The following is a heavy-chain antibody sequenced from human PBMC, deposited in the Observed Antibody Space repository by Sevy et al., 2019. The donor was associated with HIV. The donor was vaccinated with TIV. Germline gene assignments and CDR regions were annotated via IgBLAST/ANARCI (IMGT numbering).Heavy chain of an antibody. V-gene: IGHV3-73*01. D-gene: IGHD3-10*01. Sequence: GGSLRLSCAASGFTFSGSAMHWVRQASGKGLEWVGRIRSKANSYATAYAASVKGRFTISRDDSKNTAYLQMNSLKTEDTAGYYCTSVDGSGSYGMDVWGQGTTVTVSS. J-gene: IGHJ6*02. CDR2: IRSKANSYAT. CDR3: TSVDGSGSYGMDV. CDR1: GFTFSGSA.